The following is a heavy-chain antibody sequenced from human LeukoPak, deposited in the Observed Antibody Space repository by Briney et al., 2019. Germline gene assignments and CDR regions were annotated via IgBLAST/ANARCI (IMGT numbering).Heavy chain of an antibody. CDR2: ISSSSSYI. Sequence: GGSLRLSCAASGFTFSSYSMNWVRQAPGKGLEWVSSISSSSSYIYYADSVKGRFTIPRDNAKNSLYLQMNSLRAEDTAVYYCAKDSTYYDFWSGHWWGYYGMDVWGQGTTVTVSS. CDR3: AKDSTYYDFWSGHWWGYYGMDV. CDR1: GFTFSSYS. D-gene: IGHD3-3*01. V-gene: IGHV3-21*01. J-gene: IGHJ6*02.